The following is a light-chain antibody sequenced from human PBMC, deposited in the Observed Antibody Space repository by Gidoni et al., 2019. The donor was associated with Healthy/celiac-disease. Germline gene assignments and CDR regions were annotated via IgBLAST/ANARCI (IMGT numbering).Light chain of an antibody. V-gene: IGLV2-14*01. Sequence: SALTQPASVSGSPGQSITISCTGTSSDVGGYHYVSWYQQHPGKAPKLMIYEVSKRPAGVSNRFSGSKSGNTASLTISGLQAEDEADYYCSSYTSSSTQVFGGGTKLTVL. CDR3: SSYTSSSTQV. CDR2: EVS. CDR1: SSDVGGYHY. J-gene: IGLJ2*01.